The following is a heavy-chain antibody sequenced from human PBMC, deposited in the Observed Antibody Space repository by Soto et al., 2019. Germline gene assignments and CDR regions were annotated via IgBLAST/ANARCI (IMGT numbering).Heavy chain of an antibody. Sequence: AGSLRLSCAASGFTFSNGKLNSVPHAPTKALPWVGRIKSKTDGGTTDYAAPVKGRFTISRDDSKNTLYLQMNSLKTEDTAVYYCTTDLEQQLGNYYYYGMDVWGQGTTVTVSS. V-gene: IGHV3-15*07. J-gene: IGHJ6*02. CDR2: IKSKTDGGTT. CDR1: GFTFSNGK. CDR3: TTDLEQQLGNYYYYGMDV. D-gene: IGHD6-13*01.